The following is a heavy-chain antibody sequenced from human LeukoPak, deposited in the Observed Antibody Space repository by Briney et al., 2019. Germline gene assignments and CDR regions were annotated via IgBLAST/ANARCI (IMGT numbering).Heavy chain of an antibody. CDR3: AKSASYYSTYLDY. D-gene: IGHD4-11*01. CDR1: GFTFSSYA. Sequence: GGSLRLSCAASGFTFSSYAMSWVRQAPGKGLEWVSVISGSGGSPYYADSVKGRFTISRDNSKNTLYLQMNSLRAEDTAVYYCAKSASYYSTYLDYWGQGTLVTVSS. V-gene: IGHV3-23*01. CDR2: ISGSGGSP. J-gene: IGHJ4*02.